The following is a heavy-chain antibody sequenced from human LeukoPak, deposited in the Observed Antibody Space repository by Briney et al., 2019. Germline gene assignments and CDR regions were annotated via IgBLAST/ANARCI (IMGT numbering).Heavy chain of an antibody. CDR3: ASEYDNAFDM. J-gene: IGHJ3*02. CDR2: IYSDGSSI. CDR1: GFTFSSSW. V-gene: IGHV3-74*01. Sequence: PGGSLRLSCAASGFTFSSSWMHWGPQAPGNGLVWVSLIYSDGSSIRYADSVKRRFTISRDYAKNTVYLQMNSLRAEDTAMYYCASEYDNAFDMWGQGTMVTVSS. D-gene: IGHD3-22*01.